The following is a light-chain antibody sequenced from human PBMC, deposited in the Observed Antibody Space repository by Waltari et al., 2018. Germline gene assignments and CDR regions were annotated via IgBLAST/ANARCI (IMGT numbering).Light chain of an antibody. Sequence: EIVLTQSPGTLSLSPGERATLSCRASQTVSKNYLAWYQQKPGQAPRLLIDDASDRATDIPDRFSGNGSGTDFTLTISRLEPEDFAVYYCQQCAMSPLTFGGGTK. CDR1: QTVSKNY. V-gene: IGKV3-20*01. CDR3: QQCAMSPLT. CDR2: DAS. J-gene: IGKJ4*01.